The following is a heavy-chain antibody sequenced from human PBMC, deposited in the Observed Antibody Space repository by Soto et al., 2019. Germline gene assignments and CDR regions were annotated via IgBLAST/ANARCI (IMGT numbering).Heavy chain of an antibody. CDR3: ARDVRAWELLSPHFDY. J-gene: IGHJ4*02. CDR1: GFTFSSYG. Sequence: GGSLRLSCAASGFTFSSYGMHWVRQAPGKGLEWVAVIWYDGSNKYYADSVKGRFTISRDNSKNTLYLQMNSLRAEDTAVYYCARDVRAWELLSPHFDYWGQGTLVTVSS. V-gene: IGHV3-33*01. D-gene: IGHD1-26*01. CDR2: IWYDGSNK.